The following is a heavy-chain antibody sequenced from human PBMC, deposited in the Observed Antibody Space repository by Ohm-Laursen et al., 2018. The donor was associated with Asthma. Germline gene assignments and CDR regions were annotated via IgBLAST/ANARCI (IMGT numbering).Heavy chain of an antibody. CDR2: IIPIFDIP. CDR3: ARDHSSGYSFSFDY. D-gene: IGHD3-22*01. Sequence: SVKVSCKVSGGTFSSYAISWVRQAPGQGLEWVGAIIPIFDIPNYAEKFQGRVTITADKSTSTAYMELSSLRSEDTAVYYCARDHSSGYSFSFDYWGQGTLVTVSS. CDR1: GGTFSSYA. V-gene: IGHV1-69*10. J-gene: IGHJ4*02.